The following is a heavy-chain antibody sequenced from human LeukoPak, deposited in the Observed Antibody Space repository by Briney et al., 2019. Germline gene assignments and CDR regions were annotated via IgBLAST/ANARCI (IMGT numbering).Heavy chain of an antibody. D-gene: IGHD5-18*01. CDR2: IKEDGSLK. CDR3: ARDQKHGYTYGYPLDY. V-gene: IGHV3-7*01. J-gene: IGHJ4*02. Sequence: PGGSLRLSCAASGFTFSTYWMTWVRLAPGKGLEWVANIKEDGSLKYYVDSVKGRFTISRDNAENSLYLQMNSLRDEDTAVYYCARDQKHGYTYGYPLDYWGQGTLVTVSS. CDR1: GFTFSTYW.